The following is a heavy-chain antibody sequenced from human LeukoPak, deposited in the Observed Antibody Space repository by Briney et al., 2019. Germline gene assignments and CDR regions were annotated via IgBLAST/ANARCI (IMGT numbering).Heavy chain of an antibody. D-gene: IGHD3-10*01. CDR2: ISYDGSNK. Sequence: GGSLRLSCAASGFTFSSYGMHWVRQAPGKGLEWVAVISYDGSNKYYADSVKGRFTISRDYSKNTLYLQMNSLRAEDTAVYYCAKDLSMVRGPLRLYYYYGMDVWGQGTTVTVSS. V-gene: IGHV3-30*18. J-gene: IGHJ6*02. CDR3: AKDLSMVRGPLRLYYYYGMDV. CDR1: GFTFSSYG.